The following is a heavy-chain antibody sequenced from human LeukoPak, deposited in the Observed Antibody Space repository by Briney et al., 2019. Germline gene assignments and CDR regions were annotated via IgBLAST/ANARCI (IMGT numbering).Heavy chain of an antibody. CDR2: ISSRSRTI. V-gene: IGHV3-48*02. CDR3: PSSFGNSFDI. J-gene: IGHJ3*02. CDR1: GFTFSSNG. Sequence: GGSLRLSCAASGFTFSSNGMNWVRQAPGKGLEWVSSISSRSRTISYADSVKGRFTISRDNAKNSLYLQMNSPRDEDTAVYYYPSSFGNSFDIWGQGTMVSVSS. D-gene: IGHD2-2*01.